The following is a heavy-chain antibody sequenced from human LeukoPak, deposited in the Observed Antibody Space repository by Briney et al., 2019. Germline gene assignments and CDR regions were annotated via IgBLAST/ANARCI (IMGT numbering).Heavy chain of an antibody. CDR1: GFTFSSYW. Sequence: GGSLRLSCAASGFTFSSYWMHWVRQAPGKGLVWVSRINSDGSSTNYADSVKGRFIISRDNAKNTLYLQMNSLRAEDTAVYYCARANNTRTYYYDSSGYRGYWGQGTLVTDSS. J-gene: IGHJ4*02. CDR3: ARANNTRTYYYDSSGYRGY. D-gene: IGHD3-22*01. V-gene: IGHV3-74*01. CDR2: INSDGSST.